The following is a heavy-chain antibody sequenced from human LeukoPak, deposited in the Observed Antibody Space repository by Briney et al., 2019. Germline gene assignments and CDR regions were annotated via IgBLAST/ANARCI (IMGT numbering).Heavy chain of an antibody. CDR1: GFTFSSYG. D-gene: IGHD3-22*01. V-gene: IGHV3-30*18. J-gene: IGHJ4*02. CDR3: AKVHYYDSSGPPIDFDY. CDR2: ISYDGSNK. Sequence: PGGSLRLSCAASGFTFSSYGMPWVRQAPGKGLEWVAVISYDGSNKYYADSVKGRFTISRDNSKNTLYLQMNSLRAEDTAVYYCAKVHYYDSSGPPIDFDYWGQGTLVTVSS.